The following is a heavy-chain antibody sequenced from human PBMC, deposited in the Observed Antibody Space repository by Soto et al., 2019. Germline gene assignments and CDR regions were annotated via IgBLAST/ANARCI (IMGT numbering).Heavy chain of an antibody. CDR3: ARDAGVYYYDSSGSLGY. Sequence: PGGSLRLSCAASGFTFSSYAMHWVRQAPGKGLEWVAVISYDGSNKYYADSVKGRFTISRDNSKNTLYLQMNSLRAEDTAVYYCARDAGVYYYDSSGSLGYWGQGTLVTVSS. J-gene: IGHJ4*02. V-gene: IGHV3-30-3*01. CDR2: ISYDGSNK. CDR1: GFTFSSYA. D-gene: IGHD3-22*01.